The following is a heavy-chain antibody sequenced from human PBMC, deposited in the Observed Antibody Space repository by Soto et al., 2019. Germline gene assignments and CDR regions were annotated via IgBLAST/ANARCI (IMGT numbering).Heavy chain of an antibody. D-gene: IGHD3-22*01. CDR2: IYYSGST. Sequence: SETLSLTCTVSGGSISSYYWSWIRQPPGKGLEWIGYIYYSGSTNYNPSLKSRVTISVDTSKNSLYLQMNSLRAEDTALYYCAKASGRVVVITRPLDYWGQGTLVTVSS. V-gene: IGHV4-59*01. J-gene: IGHJ4*02. CDR1: GGSISSYY. CDR3: AKASGRVVVITRPLDY.